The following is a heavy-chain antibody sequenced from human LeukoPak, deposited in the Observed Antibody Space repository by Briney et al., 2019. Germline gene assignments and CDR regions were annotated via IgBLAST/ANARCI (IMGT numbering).Heavy chain of an antibody. D-gene: IGHD4-17*01. Sequence: GASVNVSCKASGYSFTNYGISWVRQAPGQELEWMGWISPYNGNTHYAQNLQGRVTMTPDTSTSTAYMELRNLRSDDSAVYYCARDGPDYGDYVNFDYWGQGTLVTVSS. CDR2: ISPYNGNT. J-gene: IGHJ4*02. CDR1: GYSFTNYG. V-gene: IGHV1-18*01. CDR3: ARDGPDYGDYVNFDY.